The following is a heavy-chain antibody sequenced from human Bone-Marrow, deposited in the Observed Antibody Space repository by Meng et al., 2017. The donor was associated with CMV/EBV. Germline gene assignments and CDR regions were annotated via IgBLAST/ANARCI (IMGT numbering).Heavy chain of an antibody. CDR3: ARMGYSRGWYSFDY. J-gene: IGHJ4*02. V-gene: IGHV4-59*01. CDR2: IYYSGST. CDR1: GGSISGYY. Sequence: SETLSLTCNASGGSISGYYWTWIRQAPGKGLEYIGYIYYSGSTNYSPSLTSRVSISVDTYRRQFSLILTSVTAADTAVYYCARMGYSRGWYSFDYWGQGTLVTVSS. D-gene: IGHD6-19*01.